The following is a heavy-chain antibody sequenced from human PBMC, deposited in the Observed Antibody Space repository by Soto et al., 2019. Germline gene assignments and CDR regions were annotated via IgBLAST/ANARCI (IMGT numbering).Heavy chain of an antibody. CDR2: ISYDGTNK. J-gene: IGHJ4*02. V-gene: IGHV3-30-3*01. D-gene: IGHD7-27*01. Sequence: QVQLVESGGGVVQPERSLRLSCAASGFSFSISPMHWVRQAPGKGPEWVALISYDGTNKFYADSVKGRFTISRDNSKSTLYLQVDSLRPEDAAVYYCARDPKTSGGQNWAFNYFDSWGQGTLVTVSS. CDR1: GFSFSISP. CDR3: ARDPKTSGGQNWAFNYFDS.